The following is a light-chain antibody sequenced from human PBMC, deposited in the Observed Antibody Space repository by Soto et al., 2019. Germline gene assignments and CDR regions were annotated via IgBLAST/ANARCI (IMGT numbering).Light chain of an antibody. CDR2: EVY. Sequence: QSVLTQPASVSGSPGQSITISCTGTNSDVGGYDRVSWYQHHPGKAPKLLIFEVYNRPSGISDRFSGSKSGDTASLTISGLQAEDEADYYCKSYAGSNTYVFGTGTKVTVL. V-gene: IGLV2-14*01. CDR1: NSDVGGYDR. CDR3: KSYAGSNTYV. J-gene: IGLJ1*01.